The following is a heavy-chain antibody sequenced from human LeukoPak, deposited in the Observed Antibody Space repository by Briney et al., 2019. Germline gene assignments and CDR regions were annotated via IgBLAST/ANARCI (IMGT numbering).Heavy chain of an antibody. CDR1: GGSISSSSYY. Sequence: PSETLSLTCTVSGGSISSSSYYWGWIRQPPGKGLEWIGSIYYSGSTYYNPSLKSRVTISVDTSKNQFSLKLSSVTAADTAVYYCATTSSGWYEDYWGQGTLVTVFS. J-gene: IGHJ4*02. D-gene: IGHD6-19*01. V-gene: IGHV4-39*07. CDR2: IYYSGST. CDR3: ATTSSGWYEDY.